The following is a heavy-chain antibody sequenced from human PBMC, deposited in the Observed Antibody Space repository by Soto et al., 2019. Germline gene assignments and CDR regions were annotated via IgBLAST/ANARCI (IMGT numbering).Heavy chain of an antibody. J-gene: IGHJ6*02. D-gene: IGHD2-21*02. CDR2: IYYSGNT. V-gene: IGHV4-30-4*02. CDR1: GGSISSGDYY. Sequence: SETLSLTCSVSGGSISSGDYYWNWIRQPPGKGLEWIGHIYYSGNTYYNSSLKSRVTISVDTSKNQFSLKLNSVTAADTAVYYCARDLWGYCGADCYPLDVWGQGTTVTV. CDR3: ARDLWGYCGADCYPLDV.